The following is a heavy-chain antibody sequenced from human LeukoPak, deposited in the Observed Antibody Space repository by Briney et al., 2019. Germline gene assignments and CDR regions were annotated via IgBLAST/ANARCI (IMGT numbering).Heavy chain of an antibody. CDR3: AKGPYDILTGYYYFDY. CDR1: GFTFSSYA. Sequence: GGSLRLSCAASGFTFSSYAMSWVRQAPGKGLEWVSAISGSGGSTYYADSVKGRFTISRANSKNTLYLQMNSLRAEDTAVYYCAKGPYDILTGYYYFDYWGQGTLVTVSS. J-gene: IGHJ4*02. CDR2: ISGSGGST. D-gene: IGHD3-9*01. V-gene: IGHV3-23*01.